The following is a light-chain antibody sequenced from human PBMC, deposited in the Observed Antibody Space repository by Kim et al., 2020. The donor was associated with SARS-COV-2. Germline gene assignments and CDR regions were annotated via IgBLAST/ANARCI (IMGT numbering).Light chain of an antibody. V-gene: IGKV1-13*02. J-gene: IGKJ4*01. CDR1: QGISSA. Sequence: PSVGDSVTITCRASQGISSAVAWYQQKPGKPPKLLIYDASSLESGVPSRFSGSRSGTDFTLTISSLQPEDFATYYCQQFNSYPLTFGGGTKVDIK. CDR3: QQFNSYPLT. CDR2: DAS.